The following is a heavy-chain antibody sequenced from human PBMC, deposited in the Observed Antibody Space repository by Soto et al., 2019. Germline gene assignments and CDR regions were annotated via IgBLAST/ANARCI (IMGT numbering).Heavy chain of an antibody. Sequence: ASVKVSCKASGYTFTSYDINWVRQATGQGLEWMGWMNPNSGNTGYAQKFQGRVTMTRNTSISTAYMELSSLRSEDTAVYYCARCGYSSGWYCFCYWGQGTLVTVSS. CDR1: GYTFTSYD. J-gene: IGHJ4*02. CDR3: ARCGYSSGWYCFCY. D-gene: IGHD6-19*01. V-gene: IGHV1-8*01. CDR2: MNPNSGNT.